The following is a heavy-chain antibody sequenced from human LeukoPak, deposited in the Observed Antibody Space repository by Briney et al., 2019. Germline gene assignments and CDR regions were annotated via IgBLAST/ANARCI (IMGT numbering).Heavy chain of an antibody. V-gene: IGHV1-18*01. CDR3: ARERPVAFYYSNYGGYFDY. CDR2: ISAYNGNT. Sequence: ASVKVSCKASGYTLTSYGISWVRQAPGQGLEWMGWISAYNGNTDYAQKLQGRVTMTTDTSTSTAYMELRSLRSDDTAVYYCARERPVAFYYSNYGGYFDYWGQGTLVTVSS. J-gene: IGHJ4*02. CDR1: GYTLTSYG. D-gene: IGHD4-11*01.